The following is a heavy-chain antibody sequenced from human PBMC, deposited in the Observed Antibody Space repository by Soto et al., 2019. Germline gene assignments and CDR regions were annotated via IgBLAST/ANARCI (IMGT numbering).Heavy chain of an antibody. Sequence: QVQLVESGGGVVQPGRSLRLSCAASGFTFSSYAIHWVRQAPGKGLEWVAVVSYDGKNKYYADSVKGRFTISRDNSKNTLLLQMNSLRAEDTAVYYCARNYDSTGPIDYWGQGTLVTVSS. V-gene: IGHV3-30*04. CDR3: ARNYDSTGPIDY. D-gene: IGHD3-22*01. CDR1: GFTFSSYA. J-gene: IGHJ4*02. CDR2: VSYDGKNK.